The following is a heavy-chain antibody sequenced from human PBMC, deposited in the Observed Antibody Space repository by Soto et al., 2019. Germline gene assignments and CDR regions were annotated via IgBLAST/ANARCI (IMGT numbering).Heavy chain of an antibody. D-gene: IGHD3-3*01. J-gene: IGHJ5*02. Sequence: PSETLSLTCTVSGGSISSSSYYWGWIRQPPGKGLEWIGSIYYSGSTYYNPSLKSRVTISVDTSKNQFSLKLSSVTAADTAVYYCASLYYDFWSGYYSWFDPWGQGTLVTVSS. CDR2: IYYSGST. CDR3: ASLYYDFWSGYYSWFDP. CDR1: GGSISSSSYY. V-gene: IGHV4-39*01.